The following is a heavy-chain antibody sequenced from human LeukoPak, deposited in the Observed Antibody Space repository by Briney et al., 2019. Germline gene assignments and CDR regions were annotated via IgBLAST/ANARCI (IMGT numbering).Heavy chain of an antibody. CDR3: ARNVYYYDTSGYPDY. CDR2: IIPIFGTA. V-gene: IGHV1-69*01. Sequence: SVNVSCKASGDTFSSYAISWVRQAPGQGLEWMGGIIPIFGTANYAQKFQGRVTITADESTSTAYMELSSLRSEDTAVYYCARNVYYYDTSGYPDYWGQGTLVTVSS. J-gene: IGHJ4*02. D-gene: IGHD3-22*01. CDR1: GDTFSSYA.